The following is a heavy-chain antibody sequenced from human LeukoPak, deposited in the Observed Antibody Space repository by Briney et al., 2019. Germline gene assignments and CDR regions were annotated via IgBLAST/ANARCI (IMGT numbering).Heavy chain of an antibody. CDR2: ISYDGSNK. J-gene: IGHJ4*02. CDR1: GFTFSSYG. CDR3: AKDRDGYCSGGSCYAFDY. Sequence: GGSLRLSCAASGFTFSSYGMHWVRQAPGKGLEWVAVISYDGSNKYYADSVKGRFTISRDNSKNTLYLQMNSLRAEDTAVYYCAKDRDGYCSGGSCYAFDYWGQGTLVTVSS. D-gene: IGHD2-15*01. V-gene: IGHV3-30*18.